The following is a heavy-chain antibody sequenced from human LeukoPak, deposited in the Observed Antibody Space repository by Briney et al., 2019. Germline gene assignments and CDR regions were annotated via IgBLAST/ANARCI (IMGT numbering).Heavy chain of an antibody. CDR3: ARDLAGYETFDY. J-gene: IGHJ4*02. CDR2: ISAYNGNT. D-gene: IGHD2-2*01. CDR1: GYTFTSYG. Sequence: ASVKVSCKASGYTFTSYGISWVRQAPGQGLEWMGWISAYNGNTNYAQKLQGRVTMTTDTSTSTAYMELRSLRSDDTAVYCCARDLAGYETFDYWGQGTLVTVSS. V-gene: IGHV1-18*01.